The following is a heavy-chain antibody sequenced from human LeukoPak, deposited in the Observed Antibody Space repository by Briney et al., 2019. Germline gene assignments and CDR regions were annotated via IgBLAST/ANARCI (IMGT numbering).Heavy chain of an antibody. CDR1: GGTFSSYA. Sequence: SVKVSCKASGGTFSSYAISWVRQAPGQGLEWMGGIIPIFGTANYAQKFQGRVTITTDESTSTAYMELSSLRSEDTAVYYCASWYSSTSRYFDYWGQGTLVTVSS. CDR3: ASWYSSTSRYFDY. V-gene: IGHV1-69*05. J-gene: IGHJ4*02. D-gene: IGHD6-13*01. CDR2: IIPIFGTA.